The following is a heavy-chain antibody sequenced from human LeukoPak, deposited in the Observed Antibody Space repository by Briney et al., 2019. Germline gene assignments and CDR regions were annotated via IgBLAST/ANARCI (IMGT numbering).Heavy chain of an antibody. CDR1: GDSISTYY. D-gene: IGHD6-13*01. J-gene: IGHJ6*02. Sequence: PSETLSLTCSVSGDSISTYYWSWIRQPPGKGLEWIGYIYYSGSTNYNTSLKSRVTISVDTSKNQFSLKLSSVTAADTAVYYCARLVGSSRTFYYYYGMDVWGQGTTVTVSS. CDR2: IYYSGST. CDR3: ARLVGSSRTFYYYYGMDV. V-gene: IGHV4-59*08.